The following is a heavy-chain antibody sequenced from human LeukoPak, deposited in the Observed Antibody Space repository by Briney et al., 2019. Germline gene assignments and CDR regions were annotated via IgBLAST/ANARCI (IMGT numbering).Heavy chain of an antibody. J-gene: IGHJ5*02. CDR2: INYSGTT. Sequence: PGGSLRLSCAASGFTFSSNAMTWVRQPPGKGLEWIGYINYSGTTNYNPSLKSRVSMSVDTSKNQFSLRLSSVTAADTAVYYCARGIMMVGPWGQGTQVTVSS. D-gene: IGHD3-16*01. CDR1: GFTFSSNA. V-gene: IGHV4-59*01. CDR3: ARGIMMVGP.